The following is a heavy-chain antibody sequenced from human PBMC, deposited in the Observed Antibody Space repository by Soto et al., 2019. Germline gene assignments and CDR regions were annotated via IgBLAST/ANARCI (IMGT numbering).Heavy chain of an antibody. Sequence: GGSLRLSCTVLGFTLTNENMNWVRQAPGKGLEWVSSISSRGTFINYADSVKGRFTISRDNDKGLVYLQMNSLRAEDTAVYYCARDPPLSMIVVVGVDDFWGQGTLVTVSS. D-gene: IGHD3-22*01. J-gene: IGHJ4*02. CDR3: ARDPPLSMIVVVGVDDF. CDR2: ISSRGTFI. CDR1: GFTLTNEN. V-gene: IGHV3-21*06.